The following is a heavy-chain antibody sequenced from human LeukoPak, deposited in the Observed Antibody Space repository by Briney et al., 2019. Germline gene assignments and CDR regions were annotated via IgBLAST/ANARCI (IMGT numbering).Heavy chain of an antibody. Sequence: SVKVSCKASRGTFSSYAISWVRQAPGQGLEWMGGIIPIFGTAYYAQKFQGRVTITADESTSTPYMELSSLRSEDTAVYYCARDARHRYCSSTTCYRGWLDPWGQGTLVTVSS. CDR3: ARDARHRYCSSTTCYRGWLDP. J-gene: IGHJ5*02. V-gene: IGHV1-69*13. CDR2: IIPIFGTA. CDR1: RGTFSSYA. D-gene: IGHD2-2*01.